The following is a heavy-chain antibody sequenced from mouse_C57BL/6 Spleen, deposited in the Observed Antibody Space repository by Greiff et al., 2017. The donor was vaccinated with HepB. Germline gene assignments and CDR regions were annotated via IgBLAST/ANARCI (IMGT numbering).Heavy chain of an antibody. D-gene: IGHD2-4*01. V-gene: IGHV14-4*01. CDR2: IDPENGDT. J-gene: IGHJ3*01. Sequence: EVQLQQSGAELVRPGASVKLSCTASGFNIKDDYMHWVKQRPEQGLEWIGWIDPENGDTEYASKFQGKATITADTSSNTAYLQLSSLTSEDTAVYYWTTRGIYYDDDGLAYWGQGTLVTVSA. CDR1: GFNIKDDY. CDR3: TTRGIYYDDDGLAY.